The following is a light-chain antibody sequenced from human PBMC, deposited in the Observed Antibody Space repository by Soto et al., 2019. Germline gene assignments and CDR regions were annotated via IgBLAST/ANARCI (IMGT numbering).Light chain of an antibody. Sequence: EIVLTQSPGTLSLSPGERATLSCRASQSVSYYLAWYQQKPGQAPRLLIYGASSRATGIPDRFSGSGSGTDFTLTISRLEPEDFAVYYCQQYGSSSWTFGQGTKVDI. CDR2: GAS. CDR1: QSVSYY. V-gene: IGKV3-20*01. J-gene: IGKJ1*01. CDR3: QQYGSSSWT.